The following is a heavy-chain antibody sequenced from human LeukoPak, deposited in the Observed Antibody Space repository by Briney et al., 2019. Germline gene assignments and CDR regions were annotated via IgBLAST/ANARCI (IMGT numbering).Heavy chain of an antibody. Sequence: GGSLRLSCAASGFIFKKYWMNWVRQVPGKGLEWVALISFDGSQKYYADSVKGRFTISRDNSKSTVYLQMNSLRVEDAAVYYCSKDLTSDFGGDLDPWGQGTLVTVSS. J-gene: IGHJ5*02. CDR1: GFIFKKYW. CDR2: ISFDGSQK. V-gene: IGHV3-30*02. D-gene: IGHD3-10*01. CDR3: SKDLTSDFGGDLDP.